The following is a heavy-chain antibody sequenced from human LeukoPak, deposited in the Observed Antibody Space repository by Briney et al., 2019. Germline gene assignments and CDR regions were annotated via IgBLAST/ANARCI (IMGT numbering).Heavy chain of an antibody. V-gene: IGHV6-1*01. D-gene: IGHD5-12*01. CDR3: ARWSPSGYGSFENWFDP. J-gene: IGHJ5*02. Sequence: SQTLSLTCAISGDSVSSNSAAWNWNRQSPSRGLKWLGRTYYRSKWYNDYGVSVKSRININPDTSKNQFSLQLNSVTPEDTAVYYCARWSPSGYGSFENWFDPWGQGTLVTVSS. CDR2: TYYRSKWYN. CDR1: GDSVSSNSAA.